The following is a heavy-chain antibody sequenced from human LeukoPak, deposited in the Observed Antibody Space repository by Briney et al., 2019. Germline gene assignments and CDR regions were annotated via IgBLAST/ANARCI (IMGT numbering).Heavy chain of an antibody. J-gene: IGHJ5*02. CDR1: GYTFTSHD. CDR2: INPNSGGT. CDR3: AREGQYGDYRLNWFDP. Sequence: ASVKVSCKASGYTFTSHDINWVRQAPGQGLEWMGWINPNSGGTNYAQKFQGRVTMTRDTSISTAYMELSRLRSDDTAVYYCAREGQYGDYRLNWFDPWGQGTLVTVSS. D-gene: IGHD4-17*01. V-gene: IGHV1-2*02.